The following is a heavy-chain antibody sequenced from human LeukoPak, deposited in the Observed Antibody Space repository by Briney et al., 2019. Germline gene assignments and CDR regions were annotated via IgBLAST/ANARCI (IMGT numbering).Heavy chain of an antibody. J-gene: IGHJ6*02. CDR3: ARHGDYRSYYYYGMDV. Sequence: SETLSLTCTVSGGSVSGGSYYWSWIRQPPGKGLEWIGYFYYTGSTYYNPSLKSRVTISVDASKNQFSLKLSSVTAADTAVYYCARHGDYRSYYYYGMDVWGQGTTVTVSS. CDR1: GGSVSGGSYY. CDR2: FYYTGST. V-gene: IGHV4-61*01. D-gene: IGHD4-11*01.